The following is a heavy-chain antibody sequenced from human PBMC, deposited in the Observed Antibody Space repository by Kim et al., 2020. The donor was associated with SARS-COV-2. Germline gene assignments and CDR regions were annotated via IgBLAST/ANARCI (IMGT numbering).Heavy chain of an antibody. Sequence: GGSLRLSCAASGFTFSSYCMSWVRQAPGKGLEWVANIKHDGSEKYYVDSVKGRFTISRDNAKNSLYLQMNSLRAEDTAVYYCARSLDTVGATPAGAFDIWGQGTMVTDSP. CDR2: IKHDGSEK. J-gene: IGHJ3*02. D-gene: IGHD1-26*01. CDR3: ARSLDTVGATPAGAFDI. CDR1: GFTFSSYC. V-gene: IGHV3-7*01.